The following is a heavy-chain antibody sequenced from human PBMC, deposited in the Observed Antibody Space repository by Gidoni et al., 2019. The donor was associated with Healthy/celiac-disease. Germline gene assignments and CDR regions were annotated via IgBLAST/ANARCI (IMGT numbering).Heavy chain of an antibody. D-gene: IGHD2-2*01. CDR2: IYYSGST. Sequence: QVQLQESGPGLVKPSETLSLTCTVSGGSVSSGSYYWSWIRQPPGKGLEWIGYIYYSGSTNYNPSLKSRVTISVDTSKNQFSLKLSSVTAADTAVYYCARRKDIVVVPARREGYYFDYWGQGTLVTVSS. J-gene: IGHJ4*02. V-gene: IGHV4-61*01. CDR1: GGSVSSGSYY. CDR3: ARRKDIVVVPARREGYYFDY.